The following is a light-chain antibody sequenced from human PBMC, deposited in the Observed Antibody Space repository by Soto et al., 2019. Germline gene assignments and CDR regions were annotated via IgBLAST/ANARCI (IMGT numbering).Light chain of an antibody. CDR1: QSISNY. V-gene: IGKV1-5*03. Sequence: DIQLTQSPSTLSASVGDRVTITCRASQSISNYLAWYQQKPGKAPKVLFYKASSFESGVPSRFSGSGSGTEFTLTISSLQPDDFATYYCQHCDSYWTFGQGTKVEIK. CDR2: KAS. J-gene: IGKJ1*01. CDR3: QHCDSYWT.